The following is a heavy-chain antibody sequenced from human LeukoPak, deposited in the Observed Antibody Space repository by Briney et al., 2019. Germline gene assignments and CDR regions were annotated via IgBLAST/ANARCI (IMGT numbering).Heavy chain of an antibody. J-gene: IGHJ4*02. CDR1: GFTFSSYG. V-gene: IGHV3-33*01. D-gene: IGHD6-13*01. CDR2: IWYDGSNK. CDR3: ARDLRRGSSSWYSDY. Sequence: GGSLRRSCAASGFTFSSYGMHWVRQAPGKGLEWVAVIWYDGSNKYCADSVKGRFTISRDNSKNTLYLQMNSLRAEDTAVYYCARDLRRGSSSWYSDYWGQGTLVTVSS.